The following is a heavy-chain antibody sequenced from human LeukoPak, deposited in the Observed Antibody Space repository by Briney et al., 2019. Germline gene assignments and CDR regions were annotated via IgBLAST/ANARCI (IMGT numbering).Heavy chain of an antibody. D-gene: IGHD6-19*01. CDR3: AREYGYSSGWYFY. CDR1: GYTFTGYY. J-gene: IGHJ4*02. V-gene: IGHV1-2*06. Sequence: ASVKVSCKASGYTFTGYYMHWVRQAPGQGLEWMGRINPNSGGTNYAQKFQGRVTMTRDTSISTAYMELSRLRSDDTAVYYCAREYGYSSGWYFYWGQGTLVTASS. CDR2: INPNSGGT.